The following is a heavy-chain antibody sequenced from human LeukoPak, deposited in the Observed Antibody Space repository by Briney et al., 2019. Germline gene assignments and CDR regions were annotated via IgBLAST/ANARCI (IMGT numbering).Heavy chain of an antibody. D-gene: IGHD5-18*01. CDR3: ARGRIQLKWFDP. Sequence: PGGSLRLSCAASGFTFSSYEMNWVRQAPGEGLEWVSYISSSGSTIYYADSVKGRFTISRDNAKNSLDLQMNSLRAEDTAVYYCARGRIQLKWFDPWGQGTLVTVSS. J-gene: IGHJ5*02. CDR2: ISSSGSTI. V-gene: IGHV3-48*03. CDR1: GFTFSSYE.